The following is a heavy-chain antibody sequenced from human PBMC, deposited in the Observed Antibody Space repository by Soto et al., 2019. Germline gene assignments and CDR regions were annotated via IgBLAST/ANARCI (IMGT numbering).Heavy chain of an antibody. V-gene: IGHV3-23*01. CDR3: ASQTYYDILTAEGAISSYYYYGMDV. Sequence: PGGSLRLSCAASGFTFNNYAMSWVRQAPGRGLEWVSGISDSGGGTYYADSVKGRFTISRDNSKNTLYLQMNSLRSDDTAVYYCASQTYYDILTAEGAISSYYYYGMDVWGQGTTVTVSS. CDR1: GFTFNNYA. D-gene: IGHD3-9*01. CDR2: ISDSGGGT. J-gene: IGHJ6*02.